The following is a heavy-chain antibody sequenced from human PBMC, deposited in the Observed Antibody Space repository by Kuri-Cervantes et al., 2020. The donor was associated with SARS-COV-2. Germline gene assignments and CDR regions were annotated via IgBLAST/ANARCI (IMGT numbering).Heavy chain of an antibody. CDR3: AKAGEYQLLYGPYYYGMDV. V-gene: IGHV3-30*04. D-gene: IGHD2-2*02. CDR2: ISYDGSNK. CDR1: GFTFSSYA. J-gene: IGHJ6*01. Sequence: GGSLRLSCAASGFTFSSYAMHWVRQAPGKGLEWVAVISYDGSNKYYADSVKGRFTISRDNSKNTLYLQMNSLRAEDTAVYYCAKAGEYQLLYGPYYYGMDVWGQGTTVTCYS.